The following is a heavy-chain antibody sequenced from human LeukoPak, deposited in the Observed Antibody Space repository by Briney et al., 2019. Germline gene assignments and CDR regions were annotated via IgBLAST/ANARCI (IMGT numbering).Heavy chain of an antibody. CDR3: ARGDGVGDAFDI. CDR1: GLTFSNLK. CDR2: ISAGGRTT. Sequence: GGSLRLSCAVSGLTFSNLKMNWVRQAPGKGLEWVSYISAGGRTTFYADSVTGRFTISRDNAKNSLYLQMSSLRVEDTAVYYCARGDGVGDAFDIWGQGTMVTVSS. J-gene: IGHJ3*02. V-gene: IGHV3-48*03. D-gene: IGHD2-15*01.